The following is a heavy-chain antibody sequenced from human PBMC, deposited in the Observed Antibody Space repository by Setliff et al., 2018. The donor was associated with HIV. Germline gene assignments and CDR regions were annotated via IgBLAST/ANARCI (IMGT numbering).Heavy chain of an antibody. Sequence: GGSLRLSCAASGFTFSNYVINWVRQAPGKGLEWISGISGSGVNSYYADSVKGRFTISRDISKNTLYLQMNGLRAEDTAVYYCAKTSNTGYLFCSDYWGQGTLVTVSS. J-gene: IGHJ4*02. D-gene: IGHD3-9*01. CDR3: AKTSNTGYLFCSDY. CDR2: ISGSGVNS. V-gene: IGHV3-23*01. CDR1: GFTFSNYV.